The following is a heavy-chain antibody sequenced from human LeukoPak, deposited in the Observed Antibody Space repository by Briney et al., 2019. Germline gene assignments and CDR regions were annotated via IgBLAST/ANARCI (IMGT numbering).Heavy chain of an antibody. D-gene: IGHD6-19*01. CDR3: ARHVGYSSDNWFDP. CDR2: IYYSGST. Sequence: PSETLSLTCTVSGGSISSYYWSWIRQPPGKGLEWTGYIYYSGSTNYNPSLKSRVTISVDTSKNQFSLKLSSVTAADTAVYYCARHVGYSSDNWFDPWGQGTLVTVSS. V-gene: IGHV4-59*08. J-gene: IGHJ5*02. CDR1: GGSISSYY.